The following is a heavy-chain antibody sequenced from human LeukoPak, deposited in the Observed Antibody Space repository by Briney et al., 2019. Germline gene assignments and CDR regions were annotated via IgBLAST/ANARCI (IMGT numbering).Heavy chain of an antibody. Sequence: PGGSLRLSCAASGFIFSDYYMSWIRQAPGKGLEWVSRISSSGSTLYYADSVKSRFTISRDNTKNSLYLQMNSLRAEDTAVHYCARRFGELWPDDYWGQGTLVTVSS. CDR2: ISSSGSTL. D-gene: IGHD3-10*01. V-gene: IGHV3-11*01. CDR1: GFIFSDYY. CDR3: ARRFGELWPDDY. J-gene: IGHJ4*02.